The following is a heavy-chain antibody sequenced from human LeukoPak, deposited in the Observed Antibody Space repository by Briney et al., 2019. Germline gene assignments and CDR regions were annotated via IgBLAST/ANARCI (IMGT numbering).Heavy chain of an antibody. V-gene: IGHV3-74*03. D-gene: IGHD2-2*03. CDR3: ARASWISTADAVW. Sequence: GGSLRLSCAASGFTFSSYWLHWVRLTPGKGLVWVSRIHSDGTTTAYADSVKGRFTLSRDDSRNTVYLQLNNLRVEDTAIYYCARASWISTADAVWWGQGTQVTVSS. CDR2: IHSDGTTT. CDR1: GFTFSSYW. J-gene: IGHJ4*02.